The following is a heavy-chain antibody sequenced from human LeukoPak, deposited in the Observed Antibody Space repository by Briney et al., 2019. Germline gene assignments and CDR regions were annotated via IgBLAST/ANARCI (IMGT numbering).Heavy chain of an antibody. CDR2: ISGFGEST. Sequence: GGSLRLSCAASGFTFSTSAMSWVRQAPGKGLEWVSVISGFGESTYYADSVKGRFTTSRDSYKNTLYLQMNSLRGEDTAVYYCAARRLGFDYWGQGTLVTVSS. J-gene: IGHJ4*02. CDR3: AARRLGFDY. D-gene: IGHD1-14*01. CDR1: GFTFSTSA. V-gene: IGHV3-23*01.